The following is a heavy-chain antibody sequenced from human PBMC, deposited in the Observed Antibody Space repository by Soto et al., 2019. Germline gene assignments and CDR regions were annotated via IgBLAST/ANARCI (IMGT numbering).Heavy chain of an antibody. CDR2: IMPVFGTP. D-gene: IGHD4-4*01. Sequence: QVLLVQSGAEVKKPGSSVKVSCQAAGGSFSSYMVSWVRQAPGQGLDYMGGIMPVFGTPTYTEKFRGRVTITADESTGTAYLELTSLKSDDTAVYYCARGVTANYMGGDAFAIWGQGTLVAVSS. CDR1: GGSFSSYM. V-gene: IGHV1-69*01. J-gene: IGHJ3*02. CDR3: ARGVTANYMGGDAFAI.